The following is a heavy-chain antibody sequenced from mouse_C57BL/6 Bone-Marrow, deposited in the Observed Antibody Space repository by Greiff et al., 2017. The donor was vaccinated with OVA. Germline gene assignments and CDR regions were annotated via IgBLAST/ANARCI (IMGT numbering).Heavy chain of an antibody. Sequence: QVQLKQSGAELARPGASVKLSCKASGYTFTSYGISWVKQRTGQGLEWIGEIYPRSGNTYYNEKFKGKATLTADKSSSTAYMELRSLTSEDSAVYFCAREGPPPGEAYWGQGTLVTVSA. CDR2: IYPRSGNT. J-gene: IGHJ3*01. CDR3: AREGPPPGEAY. CDR1: GYTFTSYG. D-gene: IGHD3-3*01. V-gene: IGHV1-81*01.